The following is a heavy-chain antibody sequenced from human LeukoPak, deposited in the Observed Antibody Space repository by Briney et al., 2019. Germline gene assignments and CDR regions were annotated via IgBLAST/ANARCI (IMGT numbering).Heavy chain of an antibody. J-gene: IGHJ4*02. D-gene: IGHD2-2*03. V-gene: IGHV4-34*01. Sequence: SETLSLTCAVYGGSFSGYYWSWIRQPPGKGPEWIGEINHSGSTNYNPSLKSRVTISVDTSKNQFSLKLSSVTAADRAVYYCARGRWKMDIVVVPAARFDYWGQGTLVTVSS. CDR2: INHSGST. CDR3: ARGRWKMDIVVVPAARFDY. CDR1: GGSFSGYY.